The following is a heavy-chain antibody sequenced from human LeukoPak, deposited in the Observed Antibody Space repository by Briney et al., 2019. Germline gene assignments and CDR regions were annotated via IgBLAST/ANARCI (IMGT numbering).Heavy chain of an antibody. V-gene: IGHV3-48*03. CDR1: GFTFSSYE. Sequence: GGSLRLSCAASGFTFSSYEMNWVRQAPGKGLEWVSYITGSGDTIYYADSVKGRFTISRDTAKNSLYMQMNSLRAEDTAVYYCARRFDHWGQGTLVTVSS. J-gene: IGHJ4*02. CDR3: ARRFDH. CDR2: ITGSGDTI.